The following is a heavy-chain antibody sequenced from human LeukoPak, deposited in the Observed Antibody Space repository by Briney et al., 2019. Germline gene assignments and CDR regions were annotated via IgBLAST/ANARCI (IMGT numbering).Heavy chain of an antibody. J-gene: IGHJ4*02. V-gene: IGHV1-18*01. CDR2: ISAYNGDT. CDR3: ATEKGRWELPDY. CDR1: GYTFTSYD. Sequence: GASVKVSCKASGYTFTSYDITWVRQAPGQGLEWMGRISAYNGDTDYAHKLQGRVTMTTDTSTSTAYMELKSLRSDDTAVYCCATEKGRWELPDYWGQGTLVTVSS. D-gene: IGHD1-26*01.